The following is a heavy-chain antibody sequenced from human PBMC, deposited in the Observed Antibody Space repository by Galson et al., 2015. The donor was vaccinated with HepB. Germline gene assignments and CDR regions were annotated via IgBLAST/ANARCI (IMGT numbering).Heavy chain of an antibody. J-gene: IGHJ5*01. V-gene: IGHV1-18*04. CDR2: ISGYDDKT. CDR3: VRDLAWSNNGILAGDRENWHDS. D-gene: IGHD3-9*01. Sequence: SVKVSCKASGYAFVNYGISWVRQAPGEGPEWMGWISGYDDKTEYGQRFKGRATMTTDTSASTAYLELRSLRSDDTAVYYCVRDLAWSNNGILAGDRENWHDSWGQGTLVTVSS. CDR1: GYAFVNYG.